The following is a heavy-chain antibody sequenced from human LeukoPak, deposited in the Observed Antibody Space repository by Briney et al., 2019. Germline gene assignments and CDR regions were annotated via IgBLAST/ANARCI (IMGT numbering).Heavy chain of an antibody. CDR1: GGSISSSSYY. CDR2: IYYSGST. D-gene: IGHD4-11*01. J-gene: IGHJ4*02. V-gene: IGHV4-39*01. CDR3: AVMTTVTPATLDY. Sequence: SETLSLTCTVSGGSISSSSYYWGWIRQPPGEGLEWIGSIYYSGSTYYNPSLKSRVTISVDTSKNQFSLKLSSVTAADTAVYYCAVMTTVTPATLDYWGQGTLVTVPS.